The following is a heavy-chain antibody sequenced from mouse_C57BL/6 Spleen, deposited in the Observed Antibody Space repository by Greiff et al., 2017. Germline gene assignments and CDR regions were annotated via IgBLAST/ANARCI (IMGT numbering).Heavy chain of an antibody. CDR2: INPSSGYT. D-gene: IGHD1-1*01. CDR1: GYTFTNYT. J-gene: IGHJ2*01. Sequence: VQLQQSGADLARPGASVKMSCKASGYTFTNYTMHWVKQTPGQGLEWIGYINPSSGYTKYNQKFKDKGTLTADKSASTAYMQLSSLTSEDSAVYYCARGKENYGSIDFDYWGQGTTLTVSS. V-gene: IGHV1-4*01. CDR3: ARGKENYGSIDFDY.